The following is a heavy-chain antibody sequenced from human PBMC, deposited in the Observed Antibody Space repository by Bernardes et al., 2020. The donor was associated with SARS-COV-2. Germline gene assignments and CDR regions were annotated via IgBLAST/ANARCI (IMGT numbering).Heavy chain of an antibody. CDR3: ARAAPYGDFPFFYYYYGMYV. CDR2: INHSGST. V-gene: IGHV4-34*01. J-gene: IGHJ6*02. D-gene: IGHD4-17*01. Sequence: SETLSLTCAVYGGYYSGYYWSWIRQPPGKGLEWIGEINHSGSTNYKPSLKRRVTIPVDTSKNQFSLKLTSVTAADPAVYYCARAAPYGDFPFFYYYYGMYVWGQGTTVTFSS. CDR1: GGYYSGYY.